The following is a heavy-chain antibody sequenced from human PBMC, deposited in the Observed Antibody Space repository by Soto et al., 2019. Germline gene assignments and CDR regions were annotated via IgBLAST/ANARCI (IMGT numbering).Heavy chain of an antibody. Sequence: QVHLVQSGAEVKKPGASVKVSCKASGYTFTSYGITWVRQAPGQGLEWMGWISAHNGNTDDAQKLQGRVIVTRDTSTSTAYLELRSLRSDDTAVYYCARVRDGDYWGQGALVTVSS. J-gene: IGHJ4*02. D-gene: IGHD6-6*01. CDR3: ARVRDGDY. CDR2: ISAHNGNT. V-gene: IGHV1-18*01. CDR1: GYTFTSYG.